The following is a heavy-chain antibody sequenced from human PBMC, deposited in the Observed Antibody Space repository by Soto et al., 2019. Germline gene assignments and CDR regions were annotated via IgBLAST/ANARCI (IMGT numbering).Heavy chain of an antibody. J-gene: IGHJ6*03. CDR2: IHYGGST. CDR1: GGSIRSGGYY. V-gene: IGHV4-31*03. Sequence: QVQLQESGPGLVKPSQTLSLTCTVSGGSIRSGGYYWSWIRQHPGKGLEWIGHIHYGGSTSYNPSLKSRVAISVDTSKTQFSLRLSSVTVADTAVYFCARDRGLEADRDYFRDFYYMDVWGIGTTVTVSS. D-gene: IGHD4-17*01. CDR3: ARDRGLEADRDYFRDFYYMDV.